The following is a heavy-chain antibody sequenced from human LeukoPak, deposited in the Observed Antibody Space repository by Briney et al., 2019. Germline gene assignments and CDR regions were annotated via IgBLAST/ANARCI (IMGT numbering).Heavy chain of an antibody. V-gene: IGHV3-30-3*01. D-gene: IGHD3-10*01. Sequence: PGGSLRLSCAVSGLTFSSYAMHWVRQAPGKGLEWVAVISYDGSNKYYAGSVKGRFTISRDNSKNTLYLQMNSLRVDDTAVYYCVRGGVGTSGYFDYWGQGTLVTVSS. J-gene: IGHJ4*02. CDR2: ISYDGSNK. CDR1: GLTFSSYA. CDR3: VRGGVGTSGYFDY.